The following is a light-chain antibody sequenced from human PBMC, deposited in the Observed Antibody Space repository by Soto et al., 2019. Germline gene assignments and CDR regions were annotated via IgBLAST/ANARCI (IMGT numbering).Light chain of an antibody. V-gene: IGKV3-15*01. CDR3: QQYNNWPIT. CDR2: GAS. Sequence: EIVLTQSPATLSLSPGERATLSCRASQSVSSYLAWYQQRPGQAPRLLIYGASTRATGLPARFSGSGSGTEFTLTISSLQSEDFAVYYCQQYNNWPITFGQGTRLEIK. J-gene: IGKJ5*01. CDR1: QSVSSY.